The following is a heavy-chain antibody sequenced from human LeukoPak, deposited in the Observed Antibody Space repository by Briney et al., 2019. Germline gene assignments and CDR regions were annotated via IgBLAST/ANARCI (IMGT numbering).Heavy chain of an antibody. V-gene: IGHV3-43*02. CDR1: GLNFDDSA. D-gene: IGHD5-12*01. Sequence: GGSLRLSCVASGLNFDDSAMHWVRQAPGKGLEWVSLMSADGGSTFSADSVKGRFSISRDNSKNSLYLQMNSLRAEDTALYYCAREGASSGYNFDYWGQGTLVTVSS. CDR3: AREGASSGYNFDY. J-gene: IGHJ4*02. CDR2: MSADGGST.